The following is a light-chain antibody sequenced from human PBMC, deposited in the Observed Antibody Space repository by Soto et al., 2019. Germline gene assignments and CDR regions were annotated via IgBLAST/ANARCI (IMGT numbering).Light chain of an antibody. Sequence: EIVLTQSPRTLSLSPGERATLYFSASQSLRSTSLAWYQQKPGQAPRLLISGASTRAAGIPARFSGSGSGTEFTLTISSLQSEDFAVYYCQQYNNWPVTFGQGTRLEIK. CDR3: QQYNNWPVT. J-gene: IGKJ5*01. CDR1: QSLRST. V-gene: IGKV3-15*01. CDR2: GAS.